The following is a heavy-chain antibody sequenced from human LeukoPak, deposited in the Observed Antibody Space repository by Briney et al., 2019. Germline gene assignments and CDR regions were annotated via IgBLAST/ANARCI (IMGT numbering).Heavy chain of an antibody. CDR3: ASIPGDIVAI. D-gene: IGHD5-12*01. CDR2: IYYSGST. CDR1: GGSISSGGYY. V-gene: IGHV4-61*08. J-gene: IGHJ3*02. Sequence: SETLSLTCTVSGGSISSGGYYWRWIRQPPGKGLEWIGYIYYSGSTNYNPSLKSRVTISVDTSKNQFSLKLSSVTAADTAVYYCASIPGDIVAIWGQGTMVTVSS.